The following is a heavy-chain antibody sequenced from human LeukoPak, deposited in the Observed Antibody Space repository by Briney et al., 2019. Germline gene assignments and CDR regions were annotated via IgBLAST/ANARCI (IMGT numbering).Heavy chain of an antibody. CDR2: TYYRSKWYN. Sequence: SQTLSLTCAISGDSVSSNSAAWNWFRRSPSRGLEWLGRTYYRSKWYNDYAVSVKSRITINPDTSKNQFSLQLNSVTPEDTAVYYCARAGDSSGYDAFDIWGQGTMVTVSS. J-gene: IGHJ3*02. V-gene: IGHV6-1*01. CDR1: GDSVSSNSAA. D-gene: IGHD3-22*01. CDR3: ARAGDSSGYDAFDI.